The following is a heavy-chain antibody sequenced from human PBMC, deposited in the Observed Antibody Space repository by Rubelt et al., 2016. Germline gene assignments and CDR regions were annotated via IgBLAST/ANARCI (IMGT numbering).Heavy chain of an antibody. D-gene: IGHD6-19*01. Sequence: VHLVESGGGVVQPGGSLRLSCAASGFTFSSYAMSWVRQAPGKGLEWVSGVSGSGGSTYYADSVKGRFTISRDNSRNTMYLQMSSLRAGDTAVYYCVKGGWGNIFDYWGQGTLVTVSS. CDR3: VKGGWGNIFDY. CDR1: GFTFSSYA. V-gene: IGHV3-23*04. J-gene: IGHJ4*02. CDR2: VSGSGGST.